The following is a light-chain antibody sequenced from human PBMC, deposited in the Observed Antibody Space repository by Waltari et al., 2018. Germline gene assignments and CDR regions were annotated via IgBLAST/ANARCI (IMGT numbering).Light chain of an antibody. Sequence: EIVLTQSPGTLSLSPGERATLPCRASQRVSSSYLAGYQQKPGQAPRLLIYVASSRATGIPDRFSGSGSGTDFTLTISRLDPEDFAVYYCQQYGSSPITFGQGTRLEIK. V-gene: IGKV3-20*01. J-gene: IGKJ5*01. CDR1: QRVSSSY. CDR3: QQYGSSPIT. CDR2: VAS.